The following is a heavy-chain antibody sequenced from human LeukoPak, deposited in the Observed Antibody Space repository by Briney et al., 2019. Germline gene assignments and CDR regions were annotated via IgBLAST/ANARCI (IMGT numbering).Heavy chain of an antibody. CDR1: GFTFSSYD. CDR3: ARANTPFADY. D-gene: IGHD2-2*02. CDR2: ISYDGSNK. J-gene: IGHJ4*02. Sequence: PGRSLRLSCAASGFTFSSYDMHWVRQAPSKGLEWVAVISYDGSNKYYADSVKGRFAISRDNSKNTVYLQMNSLRVEDTAVYYCARANTPFADYWGQGTLVTVSS. V-gene: IGHV3-30*09.